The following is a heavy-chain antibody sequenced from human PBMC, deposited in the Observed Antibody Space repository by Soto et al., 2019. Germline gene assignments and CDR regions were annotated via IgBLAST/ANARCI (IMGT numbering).Heavy chain of an antibody. D-gene: IGHD4-17*01. CDR2: IYYSGST. J-gene: IGHJ6*02. CDR1: GGSISSSSYY. V-gene: IGHV4-39*01. Sequence: PSETLSLTCTVSGGSISSSSYYWGWIRQPPGKGLEWIGSIYYSGSTYYNPSLKSRVTISVDTSKNQFSLKLSSVTAADTAVYYXARSYGGNTYYYYGMDVWGQGTTVTVSS. CDR3: ARSYGGNTYYYYGMDV.